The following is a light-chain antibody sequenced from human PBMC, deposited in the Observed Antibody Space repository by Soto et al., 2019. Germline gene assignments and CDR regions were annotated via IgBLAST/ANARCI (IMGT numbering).Light chain of an antibody. CDR3: SSYTSSVNYV. CDR2: DVS. J-gene: IGLJ1*01. CDR1: SSDVGGYKY. Sequence: QSALTQPASVSGSPGQSITISCTGTSSDVGGYKYVSWYQQHPGKAPKLMIYDVSNRPSGVSNRFSGYKSGNTASLTISGVQAEDEADYYCSSYTSSVNYVFGTGTKLTVL. V-gene: IGLV2-14*03.